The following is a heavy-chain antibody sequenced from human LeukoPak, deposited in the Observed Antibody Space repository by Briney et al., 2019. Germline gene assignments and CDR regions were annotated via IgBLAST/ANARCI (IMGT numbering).Heavy chain of an antibody. CDR2: INPNSGGT. D-gene: IGHD5-18*01. J-gene: IGHJ5*02. CDR1: GCTFTGYY. CDR3: ARGREKYSYGSGFDP. V-gene: IGHV1-2*02. Sequence: ASVKVSCKASGCTFTGYYMHWVRQAPGQGLEWMGWINPNSGGTNYAQKFQGRVTMTRDTSISTAYMELSRLRSDDTAVYYCARGREKYSYGSGFDPWGQGTLVTVSS.